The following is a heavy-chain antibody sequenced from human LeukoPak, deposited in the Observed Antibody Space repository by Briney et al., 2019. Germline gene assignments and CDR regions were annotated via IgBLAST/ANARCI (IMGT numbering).Heavy chain of an antibody. V-gene: IGHV3-23*01. Sequence: GGSLRLSCAASGFTFSSYDMSWVRQAPGKGLEWVSAISGSGGSTYYADSVKGRFTISRDNSKNTLYLQMNSLRAEDTAVYYCAKSLYDYVWGSYFDYWGQGTLVTVSS. CDR2: ISGSGGST. D-gene: IGHD3-16*01. J-gene: IGHJ4*02. CDR1: GFTFSSYD. CDR3: AKSLYDYVWGSYFDY.